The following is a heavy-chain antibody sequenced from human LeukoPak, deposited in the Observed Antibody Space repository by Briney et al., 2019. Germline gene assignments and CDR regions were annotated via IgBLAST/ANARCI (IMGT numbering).Heavy chain of an antibody. D-gene: IGHD3-10*01. CDR1: GFTFSSYA. CDR2: ISGSGGST. V-gene: IGHV3-23*01. Sequence: GGCLRLSCAAPGFTFSSYAMSWVRQAPGKGLEWVSAISGSGGSTYYVDSVKGRFTVSRDNSKNTLYLQMSSLRAGDTAVYYCAKAGHYGSGSYYSDYWGRGTLVTVSP. CDR3: AKAGHYGSGSYYSDY. J-gene: IGHJ4*02.